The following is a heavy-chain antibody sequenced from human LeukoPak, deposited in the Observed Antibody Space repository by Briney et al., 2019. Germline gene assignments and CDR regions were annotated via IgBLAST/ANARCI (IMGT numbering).Heavy chain of an antibody. CDR3: ARVSGYYCVYFQH. J-gene: IGHJ1*01. D-gene: IGHD3-22*01. Sequence: SETLSLTCTVSGGSISSSSYYWGWIRQPPGKGLEWIGSIYYSGSTYYNPSLKSRVTISVDTSKNQFSLKLSSVTAADTAVYYCARVSGYYCVYFQHWGQGTLVTVSS. CDR2: IYYSGST. V-gene: IGHV4-39*01. CDR1: GGSISSSSYY.